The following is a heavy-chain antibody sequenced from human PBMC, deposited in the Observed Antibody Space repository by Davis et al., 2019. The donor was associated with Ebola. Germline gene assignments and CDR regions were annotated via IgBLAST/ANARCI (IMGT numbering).Heavy chain of an antibody. CDR3: TTTTTASDY. V-gene: IGHV3-73*01. J-gene: IGHJ4*02. Sequence: ESLMTPCAAPGFTFSGSALHWVRQAPANGLECVGRIRSKANSYATAYAASVKGRFTISRDDSKNTAYLQMNSLKTEDTAVYYCTTTTTASDYWGQGTLVTVSS. CDR2: IRSKANSYAT. D-gene: IGHD4-11*01. CDR1: GFTFSGSA.